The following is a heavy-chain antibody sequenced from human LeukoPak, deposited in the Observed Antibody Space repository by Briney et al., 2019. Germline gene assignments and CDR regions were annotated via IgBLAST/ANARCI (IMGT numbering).Heavy chain of an antibody. Sequence: SETLSLTCTVSGGSISLYYWSWIRQPPGKGLEWIGYIYYSGSTNYNPSLKSRDTTSVDTSKNQFSLKLSSVTAADTAIYYCARRAYGAWYFDLWGRGTLVTVSS. J-gene: IGHJ2*01. CDR2: IYYSGST. D-gene: IGHD4/OR15-4a*01. CDR3: ARRAYGAWYFDL. V-gene: IGHV4-59*01. CDR1: GGSISLYY.